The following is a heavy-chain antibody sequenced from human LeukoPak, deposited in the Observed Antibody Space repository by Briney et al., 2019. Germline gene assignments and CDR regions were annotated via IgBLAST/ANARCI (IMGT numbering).Heavy chain of an antibody. V-gene: IGHV3-30*04. CDR1: GVTFSHYS. CDR3: ARGGTVGSLYCNGVDV. CDR2: TSYDGSNK. D-gene: IGHD2-15*01. J-gene: IGHJ6*02. Sequence: HTGGSLRLSCAASGVTFSHYSMYWVRQAPGKGLEWVAVTSYDGSNKNYADSVKGRFIISRDNSKNTLYLQVNSLRAEDTAVYYCARGGTVGSLYCNGVDVWGQGTTVTVSS.